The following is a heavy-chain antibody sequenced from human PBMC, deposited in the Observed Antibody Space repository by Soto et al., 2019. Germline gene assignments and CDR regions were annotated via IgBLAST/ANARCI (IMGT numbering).Heavy chain of an antibody. D-gene: IGHD2-21*02. CDR1: GGSINSRSYY. CDR3: ARQRTSVVTQAYFDD. Sequence: SETLSLTCTVSGGSINSRSYYWGWIRQSPGKGLEWIGSIYYSGSTYYNPSLKSRVAMSVDTSKNQFSLKLRSVSAADTAVYYCARQRTSVVTQAYFDDWGQGTTVTVSS. CDR2: IYYSGST. J-gene: IGHJ4*03. V-gene: IGHV4-39*01.